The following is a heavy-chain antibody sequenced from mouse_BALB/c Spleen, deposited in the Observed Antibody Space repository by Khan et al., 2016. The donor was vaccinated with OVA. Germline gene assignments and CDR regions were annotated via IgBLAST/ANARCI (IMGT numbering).Heavy chain of an antibody. CDR3: ARRYYYGHWYFDV. CDR2: ISYSGSA. V-gene: IGHV3-2*02. CDR1: GCSITSDYA. J-gene: IGHJ1*01. Sequence: EVQLQESGPGLVKPSQSLSLTCTVTGCSITSDYAWNWIRQFPGNKLEWMGYISYSGSANYNPSLKSRISITRDTSENQFFLQLNSVTTEDTATYYCARRYYYGHWYFDVWGAGTTVTVSS. D-gene: IGHD1-1*01.